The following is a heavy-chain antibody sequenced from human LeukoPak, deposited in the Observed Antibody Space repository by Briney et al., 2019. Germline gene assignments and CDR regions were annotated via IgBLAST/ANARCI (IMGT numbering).Heavy chain of an antibody. CDR1: GYTFTSYG. D-gene: IGHD1-26*01. J-gene: IGHJ5*02. Sequence: ASVKVSCKASGYTFTSYGISCVRQAPGQGLEWMGWISAYNGNTNYAQKLQGRVTMTTDTSTSTAYMEPRSLRSDDTAVHHCARDHRYSGSYFWFDPWGQGTLVTVSS. CDR2: ISAYNGNT. CDR3: ARDHRYSGSYFWFDP. V-gene: IGHV1-18*01.